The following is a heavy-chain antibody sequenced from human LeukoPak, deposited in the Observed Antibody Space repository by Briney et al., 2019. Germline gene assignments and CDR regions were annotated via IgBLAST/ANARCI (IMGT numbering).Heavy chain of an antibody. J-gene: IGHJ5*02. Sequence: GGSLRLSCAASGXTVSDNYMSWVRQAPGKGLEWVSVLYSGGNTYYADSVKGRFTISRDNSKNMLYLQMNNLRTEDTAVYYCARGVQSEPWGQGTLVTVSS. CDR3: ARGVQSEP. V-gene: IGHV3-53*05. CDR2: LYSGGNT. CDR1: GXTVSDNY.